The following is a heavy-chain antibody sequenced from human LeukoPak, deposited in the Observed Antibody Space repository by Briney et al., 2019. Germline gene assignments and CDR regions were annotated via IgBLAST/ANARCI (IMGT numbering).Heavy chain of an antibody. J-gene: IGHJ4*02. D-gene: IGHD3-9*01. Sequence: GGSLRLSCTASGFTFSSYGMSWVRQAPGKGLEWVSAISSSGGSTYYADSVKGRLTISRDNSKNTLYLQMNSLRAEDTAVYYCARGYYDILTGYQGYWGQGTLVTVSS. V-gene: IGHV3-23*01. CDR1: GFTFSSYG. CDR3: ARGYYDILTGYQGY. CDR2: ISSSGGST.